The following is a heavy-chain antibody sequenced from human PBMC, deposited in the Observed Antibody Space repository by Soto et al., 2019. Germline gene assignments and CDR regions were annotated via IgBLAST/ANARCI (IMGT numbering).Heavy chain of an antibody. CDR1: GFFISSGNY. J-gene: IGHJ3*01. CDR3: ARARWYDAFDV. D-gene: IGHD2-15*01. CDR2: IFHGGNT. V-gene: IGHV4-38-2*01. Sequence: SETLSLTCAVSGFFISSGNYWGWIRKPPGKGPEWIGSIFHGGNTYYNPSLKSRVTISVDMSKNQFSLKLNSVTAADTAVYYCARARWYDAFDVWGQGTVVT.